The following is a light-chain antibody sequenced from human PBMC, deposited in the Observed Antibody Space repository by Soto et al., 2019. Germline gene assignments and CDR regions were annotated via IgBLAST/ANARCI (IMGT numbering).Light chain of an antibody. CDR1: QGISSY. J-gene: IGKJ1*01. V-gene: IGKV1-8*01. CDR3: QTYYSYPWT. Sequence: AIRMTQSPSSLSASTGDRVTITCRASQGISSYLAWYQQKPGKAPKLLIYAASTLQSGVPSRFSGSGSGTDFTLSISCLQSEDFATYYCQTYYSYPWTFGQGTQVEIK. CDR2: AAS.